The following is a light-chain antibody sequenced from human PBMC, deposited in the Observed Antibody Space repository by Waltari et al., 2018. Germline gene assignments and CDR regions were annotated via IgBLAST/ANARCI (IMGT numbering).Light chain of an antibody. Sequence: QSLLTQPPSVSAAPGQKVTISCSGSSSNIGNNFVSWYQQFPGMAPKPLIYDTYRRPSGMPDRFSSSTFDTSATLGITGLQTGDEAEYYCGAWDTTLLTFVFGSGTKVTVL. CDR2: DTY. V-gene: IGLV1-51*01. CDR3: GAWDTTLLTFV. J-gene: IGLJ1*01. CDR1: SSNIGNNF.